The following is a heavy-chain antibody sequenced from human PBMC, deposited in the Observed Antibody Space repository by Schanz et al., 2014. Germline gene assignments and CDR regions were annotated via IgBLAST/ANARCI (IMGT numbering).Heavy chain of an antibody. J-gene: IGHJ6*04. CDR1: TSLFSRSV. CDR2: MWNDGIKT. V-gene: IGHV3-30*04. Sequence: QVDLVESGGGVVQPGRSLTLSCAVSTSLFSRSVIHWVRQAPGKGLEWVAVMWNDGIKTHYADSGKGRFTISRDNSKNTVYLQMNSLRTDDTAMYYCARDLSSLIQGDVWGKGTTVTVSS. CDR3: ARDLSSLIQGDV. D-gene: IGHD2-2*01.